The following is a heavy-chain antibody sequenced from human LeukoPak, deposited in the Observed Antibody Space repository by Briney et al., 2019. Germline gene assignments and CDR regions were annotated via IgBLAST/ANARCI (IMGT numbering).Heavy chain of an antibody. J-gene: IGHJ6*03. CDR2: IQYDGNEK. V-gene: IGHV3-30*02. Sequence: GGSLRLSCAASGFTFSSFGIHWVRQAPGKGLEWVAFIQYDGNEKYYADSVRGRFTISRDNARRTVSLEMSRLRNDDAALYYCSKGAHILRGDMDVWGTGTTVTVSS. CDR3: SKGAHILRGDMDV. CDR1: GFTFSSFG. D-gene: IGHD2-21*01.